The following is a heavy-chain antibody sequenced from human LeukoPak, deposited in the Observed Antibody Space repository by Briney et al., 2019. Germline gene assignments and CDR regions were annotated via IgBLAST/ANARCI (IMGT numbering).Heavy chain of an antibody. Sequence: GGSLRLSCAASGFTFGNYAMSWVRQAPGKGLEWVSAISGTGGNTYYADSVKGRFTISRDNSRHTLYLQMNSLRAEDTAVYYCAKDTRALLRLGYFDCWGQGTLVTVSS. D-gene: IGHD1-26*01. CDR2: ISGTGGNT. V-gene: IGHV3-23*01. CDR3: AKDTRALLRLGYFDC. J-gene: IGHJ4*02. CDR1: GFTFGNYA.